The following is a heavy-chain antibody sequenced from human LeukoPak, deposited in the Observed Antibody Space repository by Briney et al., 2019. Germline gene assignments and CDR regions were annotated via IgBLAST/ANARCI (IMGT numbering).Heavy chain of an antibody. CDR1: GFTFSSYS. J-gene: IGHJ3*02. CDR3: ARSITMVRGAFDI. V-gene: IGHV3-21*01. CDR2: ISSSSYI. Sequence: GGSLRLSCAASGFTFSSYSMNWVRQAPGKGLEWVSSISSSSYIYYADSVKGRFTISRDNAKNSLYLQMNSLRAEDTAVYYCARSITMVRGAFDIWGQGTMVTVSS. D-gene: IGHD3-10*01.